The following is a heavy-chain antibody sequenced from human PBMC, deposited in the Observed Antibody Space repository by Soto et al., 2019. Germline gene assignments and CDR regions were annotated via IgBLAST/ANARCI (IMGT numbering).Heavy chain of an antibody. CDR1: GFTFSSYW. Sequence: EVQLVESGGGLVQPGGSLRISCAASGFTFSSYWMSWVRQAPGKGLEWVANIKQDGSEKYYVDSVKGRFTISRDNAKNSLYLQMNSLRAEDTAVYYCARSHRIVGAKDDAFDIWGQGTMVTVSS. V-gene: IGHV3-7*01. J-gene: IGHJ3*02. CDR3: ARSHRIVGAKDDAFDI. D-gene: IGHD1-26*01. CDR2: IKQDGSEK.